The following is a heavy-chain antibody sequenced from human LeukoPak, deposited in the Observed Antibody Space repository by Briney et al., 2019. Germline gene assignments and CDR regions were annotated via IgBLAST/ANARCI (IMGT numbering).Heavy chain of an antibody. CDR1: GYTFTSYD. CDR3: ARGLGSSGWYAYYYYYVDV. J-gene: IGHJ6*03. V-gene: IGHV1-8*01. Sequence: ASVKVSCKASGYTFTSYDINWVRQATGQGLEWMGWMNPNSGNTGYAQKFQGRVTMTRNTSISTAYMELSSLRSEDTAVYYCARGLGSSGWYAYYYYYVDVWGKGTTVTVSS. D-gene: IGHD6-19*01. CDR2: MNPNSGNT.